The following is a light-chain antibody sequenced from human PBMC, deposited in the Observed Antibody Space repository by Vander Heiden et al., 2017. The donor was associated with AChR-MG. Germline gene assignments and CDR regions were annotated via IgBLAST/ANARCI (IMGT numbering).Light chain of an antibody. V-gene: IGKV3-15*01. J-gene: IGKJ4*01. CDR3: QQYNNWPLT. Sequence: IVMTQSPATLSGSPGERATLSCRASQSVGTNLAWYQQKPGQAPRLLIYDGSTRASGVPARFSGSGSGTEFALTISSLQSEDFVVYYCQQYNNWPLTFGGGPEWRSN. CDR2: DGS. CDR1: QSVGTN.